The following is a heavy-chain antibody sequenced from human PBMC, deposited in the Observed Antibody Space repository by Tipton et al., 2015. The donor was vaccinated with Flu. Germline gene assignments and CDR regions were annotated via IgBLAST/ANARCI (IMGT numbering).Heavy chain of an antibody. D-gene: IGHD4-17*01. CDR3: TGDYVNSDY. V-gene: IGHV3-23*01. CDR2: SSANGDET. Sequence: SLRLSCVGSGFTFRSNVMGWVRQAPGKGPEWVSVSSANGDETHHADSVKGRFTMSRDNSKNTMYLQMNSVKAEDTALYFCTGDYVNSDYWGQGTLVTVFS. J-gene: IGHJ4*02. CDR1: GFTFRSNV.